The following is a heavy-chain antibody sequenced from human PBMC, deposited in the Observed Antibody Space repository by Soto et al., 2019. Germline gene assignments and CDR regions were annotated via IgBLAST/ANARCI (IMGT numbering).Heavy chain of an antibody. J-gene: IGHJ4*02. CDR1: GYTFTSYG. CDR3: ARKLEASIAEKNYFDY. Sequence: ASVKVSCKASGYTFTSYGISWVRQAPGQGLEWMGWISAYNGNTNYAQKLQGRVTMTADTSTSTAYMEMRSLRSDDTAVFYCARKLEASIAEKNYFDYWGQGTLVTVSS. CDR2: ISAYNGNT. D-gene: IGHD6-6*01. V-gene: IGHV1-18*01.